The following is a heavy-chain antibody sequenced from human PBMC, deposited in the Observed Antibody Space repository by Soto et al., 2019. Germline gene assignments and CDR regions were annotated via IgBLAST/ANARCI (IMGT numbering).Heavy chain of an antibody. CDR3: AKGLLNGRWYAED. CDR2: ITTNGQT. V-gene: IGHV3-23*01. D-gene: IGHD6-13*01. CDR1: GFTFSNCV. J-gene: IGHJ4*02. Sequence: GGSLRLSCETSGFTFSNCVMTWVRQPPGKRLEWVSVITTNGQTAYADSVKGRFTISRDNSKNAAYLQMNSLRAEDTAVYYCAKGLLNGRWYAEDCGKGTLVPVAS.